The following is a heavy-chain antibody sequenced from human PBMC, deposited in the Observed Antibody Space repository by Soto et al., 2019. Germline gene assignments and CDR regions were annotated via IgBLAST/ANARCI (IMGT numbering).Heavy chain of an antibody. V-gene: IGHV3-23*01. CDR3: AKTKYYYDSSGYYWFDY. D-gene: IGHD3-22*01. J-gene: IGHJ4*02. CDR1: GFTFSSYA. CDR2: ISGSGGST. Sequence: EVQLLESGGGLVQPGGSLRLSCAASGFTFSSYAMSWVRQAPGKGLEWVSAISGSGGSTYYADSVKGRFTISRDNSKNTLYLQMNSLRAEDTAVYYCAKTKYYYDSSGYYWFDYWGQGTLVTVSS.